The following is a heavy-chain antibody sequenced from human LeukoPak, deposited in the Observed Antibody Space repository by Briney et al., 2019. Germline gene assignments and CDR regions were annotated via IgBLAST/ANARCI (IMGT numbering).Heavy chain of an antibody. CDR1: EKNLQSGFAFTKAW. CDR3: TTSEEEEGAFDI. CDR2: IRSKTAGGSA. V-gene: IGHV3-15*05. J-gene: IGHJ3*02. Sequence: PGESLTLSCVASEKNLQSGFAFTKAWMNWVRQAPGKGLEWVGHIRSKTAGGSANYGAPAEDRFTISRDDSKNTLYLQMSRLKSEDTAEYFCTTSEEEEGAFDIWGQGTMVTVSS.